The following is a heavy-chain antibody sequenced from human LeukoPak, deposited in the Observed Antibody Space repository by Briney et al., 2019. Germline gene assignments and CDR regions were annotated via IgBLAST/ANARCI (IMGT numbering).Heavy chain of an antibody. D-gene: IGHD2-2*01. J-gene: IGHJ4*02. CDR1: GFTFDDYA. V-gene: IGHV3-9*01. CDR3: AKGSSGTRFYYFDY. CDR2: ISWNSGSI. Sequence: GGSLRLSCAASGFTFDDYAMHWVRQAPGKGLEWVSGISWNSGSIGYADSVKGRFTISRDNAKNSLYLQMNSLRAEDTALYYCAKGSSGTRFYYFDYWGQGTLVTVSS.